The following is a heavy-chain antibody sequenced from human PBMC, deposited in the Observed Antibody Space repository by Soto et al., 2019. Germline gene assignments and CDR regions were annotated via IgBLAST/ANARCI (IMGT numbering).Heavy chain of an antibody. CDR3: ARAFYLVPASNYDY. D-gene: IGHD2-2*01. Sequence: PXETLSLTCTVSVVSISSYYWSWIRQPPGKGLEWIGYIYYSGSTNYNPSLKSRVTISLDTSKNQFSLKLSSVTAADTAVYYCARAFYLVPASNYDYVRQGTLVTVSS. CDR1: VVSISSYY. CDR2: IYYSGST. V-gene: IGHV4-59*01. J-gene: IGHJ4*02.